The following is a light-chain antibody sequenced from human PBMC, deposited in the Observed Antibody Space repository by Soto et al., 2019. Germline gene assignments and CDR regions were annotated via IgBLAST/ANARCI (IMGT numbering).Light chain of an antibody. V-gene: IGLV2-8*01. J-gene: IGLJ1*01. CDR1: SSDVGGYNY. CDR3: SSYAGSNNIEV. CDR2: EVS. Sequence: QSALTQPPSASGSPGQSVTISCTGTSSDVGGYNYVSWYQQHPGKAPKLMIYEVSKRPSGVPDRFSGSKSGNTASLTVSGLHAEDDDDYYCSSYAGSNNIEVFGTGTKLTVL.